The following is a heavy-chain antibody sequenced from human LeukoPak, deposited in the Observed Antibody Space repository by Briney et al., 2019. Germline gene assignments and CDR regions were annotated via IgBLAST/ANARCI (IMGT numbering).Heavy chain of an antibody. CDR3: ARDGTLGDIVVVPAAMELDY. CDR2: ISSSSSTI. D-gene: IGHD2-2*01. J-gene: IGHJ4*02. Sequence: GGSLRLSCAASGFTFSSYRMSWVRQAPGKGLEGVSYISSSSSTIYYADSVKGRFTISRDNAKNSLYLQMNSLRDEDTAVYYCARDGTLGDIVVVPAAMELDYWGQGTLVTVSS. CDR1: GFTFSSYR. V-gene: IGHV3-48*02.